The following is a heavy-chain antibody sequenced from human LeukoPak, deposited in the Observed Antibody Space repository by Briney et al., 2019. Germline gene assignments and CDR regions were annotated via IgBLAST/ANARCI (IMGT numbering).Heavy chain of an antibody. CDR2: ISGSGGST. Sequence: TGGSLRLSCGASGFTFSSYAMSWVRQAPGKGLEWVSAISGSGGSTYYADSVKGRFTISRDNSKNTLYLQMNSLRAEDTAVYYCAKEPRGSSSSGYYYLDYWGQGTLVTVSS. CDR1: GFTFSSYA. J-gene: IGHJ4*02. V-gene: IGHV3-23*01. D-gene: IGHD3-22*01. CDR3: AKEPRGSSSSGYYYLDY.